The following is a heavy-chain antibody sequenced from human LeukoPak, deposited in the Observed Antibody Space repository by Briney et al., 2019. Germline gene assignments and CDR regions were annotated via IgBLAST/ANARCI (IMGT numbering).Heavy chain of an antibody. D-gene: IGHD3-22*01. Sequence: GALRLLSSASCFNFSSFEMKWVGHAPREGVEWGAYISNSGGTINYAVSVKGRFTISRDNAKNSLYLQMNSLRVEDTAVYYCARSWVPYYYDSSGYYGYWGQGILVTVSS. CDR2: ISNSGGTI. CDR1: CFNFSSFE. J-gene: IGHJ4*02. V-gene: IGHV3-48*03. CDR3: ARSWVPYYYDSSGYYGY.